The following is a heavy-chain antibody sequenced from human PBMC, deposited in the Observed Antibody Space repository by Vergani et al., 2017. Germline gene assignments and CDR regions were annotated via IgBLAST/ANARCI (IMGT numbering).Heavy chain of an antibody. J-gene: IGHJ5*02. D-gene: IGHD4-17*01. Sequence: EVQLVQSGAEVKKPGESLKISCKGSGYSFTSYWIGWVRQMPGKGLEWMGIIYPGDSDTRYSPSFQGQVTISADESSSTAYLQWSSLKASDTAMYYCARSPAYGDYPHRNWFDPWGQGTLVTVSS. V-gene: IGHV5-51*01. CDR2: IYPGDSDT. CDR3: ARSPAYGDYPHRNWFDP. CDR1: GYSFTSYW.